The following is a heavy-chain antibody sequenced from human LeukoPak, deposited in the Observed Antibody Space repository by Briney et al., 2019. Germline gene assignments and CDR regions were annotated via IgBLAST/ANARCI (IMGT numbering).Heavy chain of an antibody. D-gene: IGHD3-16*02. CDR1: GFTFSDYA. Sequence: GGSLRLSCVASGFTFSDYAMSWVRQAPGKGLEWVSGVSDSGGSTYYADSVKGRCTISRDNSKNTVSLQMNNLRAEDTAVYFCARHDSFIPYWGQGTLVTVTS. J-gene: IGHJ4*02. CDR2: VSDSGGST. CDR3: ARHDSFIPY. V-gene: IGHV3-23*01.